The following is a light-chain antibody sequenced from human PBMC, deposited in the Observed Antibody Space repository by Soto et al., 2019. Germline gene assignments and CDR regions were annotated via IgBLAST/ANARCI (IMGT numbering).Light chain of an antibody. Sequence: EIVLTQSPVTLSLSPGERVTVSCRASQSVFSSLAWYQQIPGQAPRLLIYDASTRATALPARFGGSGFGTDFTLTISSPESEDFAVYYCPQPSTWPLTFGAGKKVE. CDR1: QSVFSS. J-gene: IGKJ4*01. CDR2: DAS. V-gene: IGKV3-11*01. CDR3: PQPSTWPLT.